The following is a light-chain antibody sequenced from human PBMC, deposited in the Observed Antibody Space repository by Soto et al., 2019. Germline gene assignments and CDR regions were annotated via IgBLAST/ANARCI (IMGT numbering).Light chain of an antibody. CDR1: SSDVGSHNF. V-gene: IGLV2-23*02. Sequence: QSVLTQRASVSGSPGQSITISCTGTSSDVGSHNFVSWYQQRPGKAPKLMIFEVTKRPSGVSDRFSASKSGNTASLTISGVRAEDEADYYCCSYADTTTWVFGGGTKVTVL. CDR3: CSYADTTTWV. CDR2: EVT. J-gene: IGLJ3*02.